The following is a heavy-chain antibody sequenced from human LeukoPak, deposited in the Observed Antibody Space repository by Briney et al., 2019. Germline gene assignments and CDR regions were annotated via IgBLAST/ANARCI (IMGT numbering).Heavy chain of an antibody. V-gene: IGHV3-74*03. CDR2: VDFDGTGT. J-gene: IGHJ4*02. CDR1: GFTFSSHW. Sequence: PGGSLRLSCAASGFTFSSHWMHWVRQAPGKGLMWVSRVDFDGTGTTYADSVRGRFTISRDNAKNTVYLQMNSLRAEDTAVYFCATGLGFYYDYWGQGTLVTVSS. D-gene: IGHD2/OR15-2a*01. CDR3: ATGLGFYYDY.